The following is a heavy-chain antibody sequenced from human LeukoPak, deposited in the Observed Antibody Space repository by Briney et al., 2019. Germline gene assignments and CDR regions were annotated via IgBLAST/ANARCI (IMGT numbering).Heavy chain of an antibody. D-gene: IGHD6-13*01. J-gene: IGHJ4*02. V-gene: IGHV3-9*03. CDR1: GFTFDDYA. CDR3: AKDIGRMAATGQFDY. Sequence: PGRSLRLSCAASGFTFDDYAMHWVRQAPGKGLEWVSGVSWNGGTIGYADSVKGRFTISRDNAKNSLYLQMNSLRAEDMALYYCAKDIGRMAATGQFDYWGQGTLVTVSS. CDR2: VSWNGGTI.